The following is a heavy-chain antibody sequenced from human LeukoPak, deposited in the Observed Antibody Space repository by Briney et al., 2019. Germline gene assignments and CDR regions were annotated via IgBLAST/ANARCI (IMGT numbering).Heavy chain of an antibody. D-gene: IGHD4-17*01. CDR3: AARSTVTKGLYPDY. CDR1: GGSISSSNW. V-gene: IGHV4-4*02. CDR2: IYHSGST. Sequence: PSGTLSLTCAVSGGSISSSNWWGWVRQPPGKGLEWIGEIYHSGSTNYNPSLKSRVTISVDKSKNQFSLKLSSVTAADTAVYYCAARSTVTKGLYPDYWGQGTLVTVSS. J-gene: IGHJ4*02.